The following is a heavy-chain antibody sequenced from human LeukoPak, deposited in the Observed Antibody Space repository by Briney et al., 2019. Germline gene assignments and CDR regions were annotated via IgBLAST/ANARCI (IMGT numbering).Heavy chain of an antibody. J-gene: IGHJ3*02. CDR2: IWYDGSNK. Sequence: TGGSLRLSCAASGFTFSSYGMHWVRQAPGKGLEWVAVIWYDGSNKYYADSVKGRFTISRDNSKNTLYLQMNSLRAEDTAVYYCARDFSVLTLTDAFDIWGQGTMVTVSS. CDR3: ARDFSVLTLTDAFDI. D-gene: IGHD3-10*01. CDR1: GFTFSSYG. V-gene: IGHV3-33*01.